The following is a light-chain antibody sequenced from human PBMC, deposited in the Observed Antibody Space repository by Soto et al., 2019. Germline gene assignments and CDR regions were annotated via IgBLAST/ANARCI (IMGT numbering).Light chain of an antibody. CDR2: LNSDGSH. CDR1: SGHSSYA. J-gene: IGLJ3*02. Sequence: QSVLTQSPSASASLGASVKLTCTLSSGHSSYAIAWHQQQPEKGPRYLMKLNSDGSHSKGDGIPDRFSGSSSGAERYLTISSLQSEDVADYYCQTWGTGPWVFGGGTKLTVL. V-gene: IGLV4-69*01. CDR3: QTWGTGPWV.